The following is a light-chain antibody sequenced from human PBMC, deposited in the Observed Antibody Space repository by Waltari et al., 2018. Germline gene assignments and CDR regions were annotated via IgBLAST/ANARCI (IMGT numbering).Light chain of an antibody. CDR3: QQYSTYPLT. Sequence: DIQMTQFPSSLSASVGDRVTITCRASQEINTYVAWFQQKAGKAPKSLIYATSNLRSGVPSRFIGSGSGTDFTLTNSSLQPEDFATYYCQQYSTYPLTFGGGTKVEIK. V-gene: IGKV1-16*01. J-gene: IGKJ4*01. CDR2: ATS. CDR1: QEINTY.